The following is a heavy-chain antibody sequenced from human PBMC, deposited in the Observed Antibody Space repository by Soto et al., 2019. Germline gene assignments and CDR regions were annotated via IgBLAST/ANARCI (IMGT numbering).Heavy chain of an antibody. CDR3: AKLRVLEWEVQESDY. V-gene: IGHV3-30*18. CDR2: IPYDGSHQ. Sequence: QVHLVESGGGVVQPGRSLRLSCAASVFTFSSHGMHWIRQAPGKGLEWVAVIPYDGSHQYYAASVKGRFSISRDNSTNALYLQMNSLRAEETAVYYCAKLRVLEWEVQESDYWGQGTLVSVSS. J-gene: IGHJ4*02. D-gene: IGHD3-3*01. CDR1: VFTFSSHG.